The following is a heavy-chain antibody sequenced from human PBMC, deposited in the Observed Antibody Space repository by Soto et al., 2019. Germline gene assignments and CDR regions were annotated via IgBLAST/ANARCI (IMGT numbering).Heavy chain of an antibody. CDR1: GCSCKESE. D-gene: IGHD6-19*01. Sequence: RVSCAASGCSCKESEKNWVRQAPGKGLEWVASISDTGASTWYAESVRGRLSISRDNSKNTLYLQMNSLRGEDTAVYYCAKGRGSGWAWYFDNWGQGTLVTVSS. CDR3: AKGRGSGWAWYFDN. V-gene: IGHV3-23*01. CDR2: ISDTGAST. J-gene: IGHJ4*02.